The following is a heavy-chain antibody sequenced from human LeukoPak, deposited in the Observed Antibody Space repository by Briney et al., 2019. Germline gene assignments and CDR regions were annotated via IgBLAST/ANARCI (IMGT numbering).Heavy chain of an antibody. V-gene: IGHV4-34*01. Sequence: SETLSLTCAVYGGSFSGYYWSWIRQPPGKGLEWIGEINHTGSTNYNTSLKSRVTLSVDTSKNQFSLKLSSVTAADTAVYYCARRTPQPRPKLVVLVAGTRGNWFDPWGQGTLVTVSS. CDR2: INHTGST. J-gene: IGHJ5*02. D-gene: IGHD6-19*01. CDR3: ARRTPQPRPKLVVLVAGTRGNWFDP. CDR1: GGSFSGYY.